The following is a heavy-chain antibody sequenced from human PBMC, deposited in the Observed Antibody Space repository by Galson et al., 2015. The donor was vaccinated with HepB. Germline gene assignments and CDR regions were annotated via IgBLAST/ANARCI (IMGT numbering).Heavy chain of an antibody. J-gene: IGHJ6*03. V-gene: IGHV6-1*01. Sequence: CAISGDSVSSTSAAWNWIRQSPSRGLEWLGRTYYRSKWYNDYAVSVKSRITINPDTSKNQFSLQLNSVTPEDTAVYHCARGVVGYYCYYMDVWGKGTTVTVSS. CDR3: ARGVVGYYCYYMDV. D-gene: IGHD2-15*01. CDR2: TYYRSKWYN. CDR1: GDSVSSTSAA.